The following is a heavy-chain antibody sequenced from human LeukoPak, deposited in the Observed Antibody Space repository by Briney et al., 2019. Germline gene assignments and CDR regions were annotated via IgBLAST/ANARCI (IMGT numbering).Heavy chain of an antibody. CDR2: IRHDGSYK. CDR3: ARGRDTAMVRLDY. V-gene: IGHV3-30*02. CDR1: GFTFSTYG. J-gene: IGHJ4*02. D-gene: IGHD5-18*01. Sequence: GGSLRLSCAASGFTFSTYGMHWVRQAPGKGLEWVAFIRHDGSYKYFQDSVKGRFTISRDNSKNTLYLQMNSLRAEDTAVYYCARGRDTAMVRLDYWGQATLVTVSS.